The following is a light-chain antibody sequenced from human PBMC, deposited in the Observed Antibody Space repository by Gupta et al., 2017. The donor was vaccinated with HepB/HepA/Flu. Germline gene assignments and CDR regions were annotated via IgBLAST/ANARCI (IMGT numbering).Light chain of an antibody. V-gene: IGKV1-39*01. CDR3: QQSYSTPLT. Sequence: DIQMTQSPSSLSASVGDRVTITCRESQSISSYLNWYQQKPGKAPKLLIYAASSLQSGVPSRFSGSGSGTDFTLTISSLQPEDCATYYCQQSYSTPLTFGPGTKVDIK. CDR2: AAS. CDR1: QSISSY. J-gene: IGKJ3*01.